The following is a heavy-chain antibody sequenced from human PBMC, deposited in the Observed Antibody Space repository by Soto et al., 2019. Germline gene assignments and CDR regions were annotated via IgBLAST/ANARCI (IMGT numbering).Heavy chain of an antibody. CDR1: GFTFRNYD. J-gene: IGHJ6*02. Sequence: EVQLVESGGGLVQPGGSLRLSCEAYGFTFRNYDMHWVRQGTGKGLEWVSGISAAGDPDYADSVEGRFTISRENAQNSFFLQMNSLRGGDTAVYYCARTDRDFYGLDVWGQGTTVIVSS. V-gene: IGHV3-13*05. CDR2: ISAAGDP. CDR3: ARTDRDFYGLDV.